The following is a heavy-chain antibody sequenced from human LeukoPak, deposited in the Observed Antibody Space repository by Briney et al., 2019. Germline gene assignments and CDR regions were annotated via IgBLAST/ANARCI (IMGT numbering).Heavy chain of an antibody. CDR2: ISGSGGST. D-gene: IGHD4-11*01. V-gene: IGHV3-23*01. CDR3: AKDRNYACWFDP. CDR1: GFTFSSYA. Sequence: PGGSLRLSCAASGFTFSSYAMSWVRQAPGKGLEWVPAISGSGGSTYYADSVKGRFTISRDNSKNTLYLQMNSLRAEDTAVYYCAKDRNYACWFDPWGQGTLVTVSS. J-gene: IGHJ5*02.